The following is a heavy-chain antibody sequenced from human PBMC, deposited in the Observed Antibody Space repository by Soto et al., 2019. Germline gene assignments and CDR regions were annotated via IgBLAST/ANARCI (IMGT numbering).Heavy chain of an antibody. D-gene: IGHD2-8*01. Sequence: QVQLVQSGAEVKKLGSSVKVSCKASGGTFSSYAISWVRQAPGQGLEWMGGIIPIFGTANYAQKFQGRVTITADESTSTAYMELSSLRSEDTAVYYCAVKRHCTNGVCYPAYYYYYGMDVWGQGTTVTVSS. J-gene: IGHJ6*02. V-gene: IGHV1-69*12. CDR2: IIPIFGTA. CDR3: AVKRHCTNGVCYPAYYYYYGMDV. CDR1: GGTFSSYA.